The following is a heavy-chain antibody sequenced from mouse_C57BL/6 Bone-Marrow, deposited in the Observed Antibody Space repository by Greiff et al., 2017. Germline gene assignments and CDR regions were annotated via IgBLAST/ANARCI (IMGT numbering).Heavy chain of an antibody. Sequence: VQLQQPGAELVKPGASVKMSCKASGYTFTSYWITWVKQRPGQGLEWIGDIYPGSGSTNYNEKFKSKATLTVDTSSSTAYMQLRSLTSEDSAVYYCARDIYYGYDDWFAYWGQGTLVTGSA. CDR3: ARDIYYGYDDWFAY. CDR1: GYTFTSYW. D-gene: IGHD2-2*01. J-gene: IGHJ3*01. CDR2: IYPGSGST. V-gene: IGHV1-55*01.